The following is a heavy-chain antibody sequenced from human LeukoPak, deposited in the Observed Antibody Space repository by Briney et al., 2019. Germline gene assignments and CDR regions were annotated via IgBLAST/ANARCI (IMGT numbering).Heavy chain of an antibody. V-gene: IGHV3-15*01. D-gene: IGHD3-10*01. Sequence: PGESLRLSCAASGFTFTNAWMNWVRQAPGKGLAWVGRIKSKGDGETTDYAAPVKGRFTMSRDDSKATLYLQMSYLEAEDTAVYYCTTDLGLTMIRGVIVSWGQGALVTVSS. CDR3: TTDLGLTMIRGVIVS. J-gene: IGHJ4*02. CDR1: GFTFTNAW. CDR2: IKSKGDGETT.